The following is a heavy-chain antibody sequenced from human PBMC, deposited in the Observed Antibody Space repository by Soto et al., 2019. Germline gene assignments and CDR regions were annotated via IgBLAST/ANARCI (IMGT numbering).Heavy chain of an antibody. CDR2: ISGFNGQT. CDR3: ARVDPRGVAVVRDY. V-gene: IGHV1-18*01. J-gene: IGHJ4*02. D-gene: IGHD3-10*01. CDR1: SNTFASHG. Sequence: SVKVSFKASSNTFASHGFSWVRQAPGQGLEWMGWISGFNGQTNYALKFQGRVTLTTDASTSTAYMELRSLRSDDTAVYFCARVDPRGVAVVRDYWGQGTLVTVSS.